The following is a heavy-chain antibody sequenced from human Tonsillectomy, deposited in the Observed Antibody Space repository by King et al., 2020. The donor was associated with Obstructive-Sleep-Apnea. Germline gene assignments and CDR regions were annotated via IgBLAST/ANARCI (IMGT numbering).Heavy chain of an antibody. Sequence: VQLVESGGGLVQPGRSLRLSCTASGFTFGDYAMSWFRQAPGKGLEWVGFIRSKAYGGTTEYAASVKGRFTISRDDSKSIAYLQMNSLKTEDTAVYYCTRDPPMVRGVLRAIYYYYGMDVWGQGTTVTVSS. J-gene: IGHJ6*02. CDR3: TRDPPMVRGVLRAIYYYYGMDV. V-gene: IGHV3-49*03. CDR2: IRSKAYGGTT. CDR1: GFTFGDYA. D-gene: IGHD3-10*01.